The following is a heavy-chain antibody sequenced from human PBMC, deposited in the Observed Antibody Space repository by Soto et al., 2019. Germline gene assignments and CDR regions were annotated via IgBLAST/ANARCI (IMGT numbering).Heavy chain of an antibody. V-gene: IGHV1-69*13. Sequence: ASVKVSCKASGGTFSSYAISWVRQAPGQGLEWMGGIIPIFGTANYAQEFQGRVTITADESTSTAYMELSSLRSEDTAVYYCARVWYYYDSSGYPRPNYYGMDVWGQGTTVTVSS. CDR3: ARVWYYYDSSGYPRPNYYGMDV. CDR2: IIPIFGTA. CDR1: GGTFSSYA. D-gene: IGHD3-22*01. J-gene: IGHJ6*02.